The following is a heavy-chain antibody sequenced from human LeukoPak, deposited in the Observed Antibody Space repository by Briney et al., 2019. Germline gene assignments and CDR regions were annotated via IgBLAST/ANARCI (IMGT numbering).Heavy chain of an antibody. J-gene: IGHJ4*02. CDR3: SRVNDDSYDILTGWKYYFDY. V-gene: IGHV3-49*03. Sequence: PGGSLRLSCTASGFTFGDYALSWFRQAPGKGLEWVGFIRSKAYGATTDYSVSVKGRFTISRDDSKSIVYLQMNSLKTEDTAVYYCSRVNDDSYDILTGWKYYFDYWGQGTLVTVSS. CDR1: GFTFGDYA. D-gene: IGHD3-9*01. CDR2: IRSKAYGATT.